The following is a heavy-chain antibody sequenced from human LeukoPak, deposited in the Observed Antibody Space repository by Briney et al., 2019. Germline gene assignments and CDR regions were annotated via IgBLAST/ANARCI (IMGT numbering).Heavy chain of an antibody. V-gene: IGHV1-46*01. CDR3: ARDNSVEDTAWWFDP. CDR2: INPSGGST. CDR1: GYTFTSYY. Sequence: ASVKVSCKASGYTFTSYYMHWVRQAPGQGLEWMGIINPSGGSTSYAQKFQGRVTMTRDMSTSTDYMELSSLRSEDTAVYYCARDNSVEDTAWWFDPWGQGTLVTVTS. D-gene: IGHD4-23*01. J-gene: IGHJ5*02.